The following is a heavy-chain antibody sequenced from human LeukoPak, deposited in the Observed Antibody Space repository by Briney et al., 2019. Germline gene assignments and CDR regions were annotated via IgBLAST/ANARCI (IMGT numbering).Heavy chain of an antibody. CDR2: INPNSGGT. Sequence: ASVKVSCKASGYTFTGYYMHWVRQAPGQGIEWMGWINPNSGGTNYAQKFQGRVTMTRDTSISTAYMELSRLRSDDTAVYYCARSSGDYDFAFDIWGQGTMVTVSS. J-gene: IGHJ3*02. D-gene: IGHD4-17*01. CDR1: GYTFTGYY. V-gene: IGHV1-2*02. CDR3: ARSSGDYDFAFDI.